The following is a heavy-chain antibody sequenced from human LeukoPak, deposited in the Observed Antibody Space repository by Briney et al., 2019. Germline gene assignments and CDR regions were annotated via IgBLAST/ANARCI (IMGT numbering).Heavy chain of an antibody. Sequence: SETLSLTCAVYGGPFSGYYWSWIRQPPGKGLEWIGEINHSGSTNYNPSLKSRVTISVDTSKNQFSLKLSSVTAADTAVYYCARYGYYDSSGYKYWGQGTLVTVSS. CDR2: INHSGST. CDR3: ARYGYYDSSGYKY. D-gene: IGHD3-22*01. CDR1: GGPFSGYY. J-gene: IGHJ4*02. V-gene: IGHV4-34*01.